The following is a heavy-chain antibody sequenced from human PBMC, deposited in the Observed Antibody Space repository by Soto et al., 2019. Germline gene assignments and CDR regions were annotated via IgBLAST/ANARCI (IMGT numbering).Heavy chain of an antibody. CDR1: GCTFSSYA. CDR3: ARSGTALDFHYGMEV. CDR2: IIPIFGTA. J-gene: IGHJ6*01. V-gene: IGHV1-69*06. Sequence: SVKVSCKASGCTFSSYAISWVGQAPGQGLEWMGGIIPIFGTANYAQKFQGRVTITADKSTSTAYMELSSLRSEDTAVYYCARSGTALDFHYGMEVWGQGTTVSVS. D-gene: IGHD5-18*01.